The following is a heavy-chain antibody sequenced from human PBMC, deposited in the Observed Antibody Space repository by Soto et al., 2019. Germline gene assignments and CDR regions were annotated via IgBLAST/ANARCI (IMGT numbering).Heavy chain of an antibody. J-gene: IGHJ4*02. CDR3: ARDDCGSSSGD. D-gene: IGHD6-6*01. CDR1: GFTFSSYE. V-gene: IGHV3-48*03. Sequence: GGSLRLSCAASGFTFSSYEMNWVRQAPGKGLEWVSYISSSGSTIYYADSVKGRFTISRDNAKNSLDLQMNSLRAEDTAVYYCARDDCGSSSGDWGQGTLVTVSS. CDR2: ISSSGSTI.